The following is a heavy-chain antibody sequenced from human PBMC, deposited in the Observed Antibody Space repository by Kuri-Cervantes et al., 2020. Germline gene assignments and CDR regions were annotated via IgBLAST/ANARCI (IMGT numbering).Heavy chain of an antibody. D-gene: IGHD3-22*01. V-gene: IGHV3-21*01. J-gene: IGHJ3*01. CDR1: GFTFSSYA. CDR2: ISRSSSYI. Sequence: GGSLRLSCAASGFTFSSYAMHCVRQAPGKGLEWVSSISRSSSYIDYADSVKGRFTISRDNVKNSLYLQMNSLRAEDTAVYYCARDYGVITMIVEDSHDAFDVWGQGTMVTVSS. CDR3: ARDYGVITMIVEDSHDAFDV.